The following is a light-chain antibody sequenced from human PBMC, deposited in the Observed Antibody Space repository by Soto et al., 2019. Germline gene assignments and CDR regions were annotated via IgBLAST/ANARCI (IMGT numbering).Light chain of an antibody. CDR2: GAS. V-gene: IGKV3-20*01. CDR1: QSVSSSY. CDR3: QQYGSSPRT. J-gene: IGKJ1*01. Sequence: EIVLTQSPGALSLSPGERATLSCGASQSVSSSYLAWYQQKPGQAPRLLIYGASTRATGIPDRFSGSGSGTDFTLTISRLEPEDVALYYCQQYGSSPRTFGQGTKVEIK.